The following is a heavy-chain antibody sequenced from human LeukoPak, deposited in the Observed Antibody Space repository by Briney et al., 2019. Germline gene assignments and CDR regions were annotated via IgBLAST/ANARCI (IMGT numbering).Heavy chain of an antibody. CDR3: ARAHIVVVPAAMEVNWFDP. CDR1: GGSIRISTYY. Sequence: PSETLSLTCTVSGGSIRISTYYWGWIRQSPGKGLEWIGNIYYSGSTYYNPSLKSRVTISVDTSKNQFSLKLSSVTAADTAVYYCARAHIVVVPAAMEVNWFDPWGQGTLVTVSS. J-gene: IGHJ5*02. CDR2: IYYSGST. V-gene: IGHV4-39*01. D-gene: IGHD2-2*01.